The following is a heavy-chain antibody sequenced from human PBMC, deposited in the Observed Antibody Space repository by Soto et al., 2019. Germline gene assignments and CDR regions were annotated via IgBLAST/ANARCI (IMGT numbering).Heavy chain of an antibody. V-gene: IGHV2-5*02. J-gene: IGHJ6*02. D-gene: IGHD2-21*02. Sequence: SGPTLVNPTQTLTLTCTFSGFSLSTFGEGVAWIRQPPGKALEWLALIYWDDDKRYSPSLKSRLTITKDTSKNQVVLTMTNMDPVDTATYYCVQSRCGGDCLTFYSSHAYYGLDVWGQGTKVTVS. CDR1: GFSLSTFGEG. CDR3: VQSRCGGDCLTFYSSHAYYGLDV. CDR2: IYWDDDK.